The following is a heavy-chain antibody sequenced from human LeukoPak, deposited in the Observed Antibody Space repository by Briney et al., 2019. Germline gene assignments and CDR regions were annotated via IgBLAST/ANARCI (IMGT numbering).Heavy chain of an antibody. V-gene: IGHV3-43D*03. D-gene: IGHD3-22*01. Sequence: TGGSLRLSCAASGFTFDDYAMHWVRQAPGKGLEWVSLISWDGGSTYYADSVEGRFTISRDNSKNSLYLQMNSLRAEDTALYYCAKDKARDYYDSSGYQFYYYYYYMDVWGKGTTVTVSS. J-gene: IGHJ6*03. CDR3: AKDKARDYYDSSGYQFYYYYYYMDV. CDR2: ISWDGGST. CDR1: GFTFDDYA.